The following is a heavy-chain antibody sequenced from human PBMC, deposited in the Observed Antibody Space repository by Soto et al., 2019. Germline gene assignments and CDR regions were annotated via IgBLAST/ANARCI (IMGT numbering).Heavy chain of an antibody. CDR3: AKWRLWSGYRTSYYSGY. Sequence: PWGSLRLSCAASGFTFGSYAMSWVRQAPGKGLEWVSAISGSGGSTYYADSVKGRFTISRDNSKNTLYLQMNSLRAEDTAVYYCAKWRLWSGYRTSYYSGYWDQGTLVRVSS. J-gene: IGHJ4*02. D-gene: IGHD3-3*01. CDR2: ISGSGGST. V-gene: IGHV3-23*01. CDR1: GFTFGSYA.